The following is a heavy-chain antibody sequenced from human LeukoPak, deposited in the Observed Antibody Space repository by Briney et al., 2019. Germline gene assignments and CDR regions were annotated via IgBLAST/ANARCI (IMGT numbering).Heavy chain of an antibody. V-gene: IGHV4-61*09. D-gene: IGHD3-10*01. Sequence: SETLSPTCTVSGGSISSTSYDWYWIRQPAGKGLEWIGHIYTSGSTNYNPSLKSRVTISVDTSKNQFSLKLTSVTAADTAVYYCTKGRGIWGQGTLVTVSS. CDR3: TKGRGI. CDR2: IYTSGST. CDR1: GGSISSTSYD. J-gene: IGHJ4*02.